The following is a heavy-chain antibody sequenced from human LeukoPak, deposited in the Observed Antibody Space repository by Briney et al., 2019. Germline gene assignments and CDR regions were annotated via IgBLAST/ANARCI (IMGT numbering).Heavy chain of an antibody. CDR2: ISGSGGST. Sequence: GGSLRLSCAASGFTFSSYAMSWVRQAPGQGLEWVSAISGSGGSTYYADSVKGRFTISRENAKNSLYLQMNSLRAGDTAVYYCARDGRGAAAGTGYYYYYGMDVWGQGTTVTVSS. CDR1: GFTFSSYA. CDR3: ARDGRGAAAGTGYYYYYGMDV. D-gene: IGHD6-13*01. J-gene: IGHJ6*02. V-gene: IGHV3-23*01.